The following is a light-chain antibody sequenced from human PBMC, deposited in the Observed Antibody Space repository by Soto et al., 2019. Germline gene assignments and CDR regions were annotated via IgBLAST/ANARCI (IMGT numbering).Light chain of an antibody. V-gene: IGLV2-8*01. CDR1: SSDVGGYNY. CDR3: SSYAGSNNLV. Sequence: QSALTQPPSASGSPGQSVTISFTGTSSDVGGYNYVSWYQQHPGKAPKLMMYEVSKRPSGVPDRFSGSKSGNTASLTVSGLQAEDEADYYCSSYAGSNNLVFGGGTKLTVL. J-gene: IGLJ2*01. CDR2: EVS.